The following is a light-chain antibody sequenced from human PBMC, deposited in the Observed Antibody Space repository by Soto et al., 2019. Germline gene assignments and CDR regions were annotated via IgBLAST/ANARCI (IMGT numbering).Light chain of an antibody. V-gene: IGKV1-27*01. CDR1: QGISNY. J-gene: IGKJ1*01. Sequence: DIQMTQSPSSLSASVGDRVTITCRAGQGISNYLAWYQQKPGKVPKVLIYAASALQSGVPSRFSGSGSGTDFTLTISSLQPDVDETANSEKYTSALWKFVPGTQ. CDR2: AAS. CDR3: EKYTSALWK.